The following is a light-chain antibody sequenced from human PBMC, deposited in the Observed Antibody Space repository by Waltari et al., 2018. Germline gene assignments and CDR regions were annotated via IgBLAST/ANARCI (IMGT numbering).Light chain of an antibody. J-gene: IGKJ1*01. CDR2: WAA. CDR3: QQYYSSLSWT. Sequence: IVMTQSPDSLAVSLGERATINCKSRQSVLYSSNNKNYLAWYQQKPGQPPKLLIYWAATRESGVPDRFSGSGSGTDVTLTISSLQAEDVAVYYCQQYYSSLSWTFGQGTKVEIK. V-gene: IGKV4-1*01. CDR1: QSVLYSSNNKNY.